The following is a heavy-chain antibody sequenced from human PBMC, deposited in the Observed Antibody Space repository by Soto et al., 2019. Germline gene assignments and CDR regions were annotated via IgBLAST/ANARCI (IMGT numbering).Heavy chain of an antibody. CDR2: VSFDGRDE. V-gene: IGHV3-30*18. D-gene: IGHD3-22*01. Sequence: QVQLVESGGGVVQPGRSLRLSCAVSGFTLRNHGMHWVRQSPGKGLEWVAVVSFDGRDEYYANPVKGRFTVSRDNSRNTVYLQMNSLKDEDTAVYYCAKLCRSLGFGSMRYFDSSDSDWYLDLWGRGTLVTVSS. CDR3: AKLCRSLGFGSMRYFDSSDSDWYLDL. CDR1: GFTLRNHG. J-gene: IGHJ2*01.